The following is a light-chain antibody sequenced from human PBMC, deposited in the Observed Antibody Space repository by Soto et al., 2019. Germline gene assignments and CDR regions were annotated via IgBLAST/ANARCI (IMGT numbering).Light chain of an antibody. CDR3: QQYDNLPVA. CDR2: DAS. V-gene: IGKV1-33*01. Sequence: IQMTQSPSSLSASVGDRVTITLQASQDISNYLNWYQQKPGKAPKLLIYDASNLETGVPSRFSGSGSGTDFTFTISSLQPEDIATYYCQQYDNLPVAFGQGTRLET. CDR1: QDISNY. J-gene: IGKJ5*01.